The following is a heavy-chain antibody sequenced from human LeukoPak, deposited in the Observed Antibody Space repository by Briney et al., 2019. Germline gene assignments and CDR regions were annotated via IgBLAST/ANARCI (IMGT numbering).Heavy chain of an antibody. CDR2: IYSTGST. V-gene: IGHV4-4*07. Sequence: PSETLSLTCTVSGGSISSDYWNWIRQPAGKGLEWIGRIYSTGSTNYDPSLKSRVTMSVDTSKNQFSLRLSSVIAADTAVYYCARGMPPYYYYFGMDVWGQGTTVTVSS. CDR1: GGSISSDY. CDR3: ARGMPPYYYYFGMDV. D-gene: IGHD2-2*01. J-gene: IGHJ6*02.